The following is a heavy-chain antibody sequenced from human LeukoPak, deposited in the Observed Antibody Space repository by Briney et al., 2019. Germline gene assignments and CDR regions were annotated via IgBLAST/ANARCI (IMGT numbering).Heavy chain of an antibody. J-gene: IGHJ4*02. CDR2: IDHSGST. D-gene: IGHD4-23*01. V-gene: IGHV4-4*02. Sequence: SETLSLTCAVSGGSISSSSWWSWVRQPPGKGLEWIGEIDHSGSTNYNPSLKSRVTISVGTSKNQFSLKLSSVTAADTAVYYCARHLRSTHYGGKSSPRRGFDYWGQGTLVTVSS. CDR3: ARHLRSTHYGGKSSPRRGFDY. CDR1: GGSISSSSW.